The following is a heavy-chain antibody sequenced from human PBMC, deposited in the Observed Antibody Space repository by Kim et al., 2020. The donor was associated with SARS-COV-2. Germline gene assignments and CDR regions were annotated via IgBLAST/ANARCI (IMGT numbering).Heavy chain of an antibody. D-gene: IGHD2-2*01. V-gene: IGHV3-33*01. J-gene: IGHJ6*02. CDR1: GFTFSSYG. Sequence: GGSLRLSCAASGFTFSSYGMHWVRQAPGKGLEWVAVIWYDGSNKYYADSVKGRFTISRDNSKNTLYLQMTSLRAEDTAVYYCAREVGKDVVVPAAILRPKNYYYYGMDVWGRGTTVTVSS. CDR2: IWYDGSNK. CDR3: AREVGKDVVVPAAILRPKNYYYYGMDV.